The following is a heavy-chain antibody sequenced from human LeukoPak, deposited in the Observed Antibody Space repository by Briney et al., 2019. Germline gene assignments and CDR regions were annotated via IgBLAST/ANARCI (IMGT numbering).Heavy chain of an antibody. V-gene: IGHV1-2*02. CDR3: PSGYSSGWAGDY. D-gene: IGHD6-19*01. CDR1: GYTFTAYY. Sequence: GASVKVSCKASGYTFTAYYLYWARQAPGQGLEWMGWINPNSGGTNYVQKFQGRVTMTRDTSINTAYMELRRLRSDDTAVYYCPSGYSSGWAGDYWGQGTLVTVSS. J-gene: IGHJ4*02. CDR2: INPNSGGT.